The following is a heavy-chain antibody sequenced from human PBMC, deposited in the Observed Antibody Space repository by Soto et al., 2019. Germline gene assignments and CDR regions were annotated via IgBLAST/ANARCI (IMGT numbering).Heavy chain of an antibody. CDR2: IIPILGIA. D-gene: IGHD2-8*01. V-gene: IGHV1-69*02. Sequence: QVQLVQSGAEVKKPGSSVKVSCKASGGTFSSYTISWVRQAPGQGLEWMGRIIPILGIANYAQKFQGRVTITSDKSTSPSYMELSSLRSEDTAVYYCAGYDIQNNNYYCYYMDVWGKGTTVTVSS. CDR3: AGYDIQNNNYYCYYMDV. J-gene: IGHJ6*03. CDR1: GGTFSSYT.